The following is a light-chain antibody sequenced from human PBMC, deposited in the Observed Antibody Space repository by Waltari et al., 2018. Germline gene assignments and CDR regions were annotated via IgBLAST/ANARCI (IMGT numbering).Light chain of an antibody. CDR1: TSNIGAGYD. CDR2: NNS. CDR3: QSYDSGLNVWV. J-gene: IGLJ3*02. Sequence: VLTQPPAVSGAPGHRVTISCSGGTSNIGAGYDVHWYQQLPGAAPKLLISNNSNRPSGVPDRFSGSRSATSASLAITGLQAEDEAEYYCQSYDSGLNVWVFGGGTKVSVL. V-gene: IGLV1-40*01.